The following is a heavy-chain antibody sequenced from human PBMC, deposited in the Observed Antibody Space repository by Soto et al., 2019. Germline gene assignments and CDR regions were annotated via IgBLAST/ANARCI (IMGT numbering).Heavy chain of an antibody. J-gene: IGHJ4*02. CDR3: ATGPGITIFGVVTPSFDY. Sequence: ASVKVSCKVSGYTLTELSMHWVRQAPGKGLEWMGGFDPEDGETIYAQKFQGRVTMTEDTSTDTAYMELSSPRSEDTAVYYCATGPGITIFGVVTPSFDYWGQGTLVTVSS. V-gene: IGHV1-24*01. CDR1: GYTLTELS. CDR2: FDPEDGET. D-gene: IGHD3-3*01.